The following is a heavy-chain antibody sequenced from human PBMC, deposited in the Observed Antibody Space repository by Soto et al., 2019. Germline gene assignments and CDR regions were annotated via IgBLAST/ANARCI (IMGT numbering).Heavy chain of an antibody. J-gene: IGHJ5*02. CDR2: IIPIFGTA. CDR3: ARHYTLGYCSSTRCPRSNWFDP. D-gene: IGHD2-2*01. CDR1: GGTFSSYA. V-gene: IGHV1-69*13. Sequence: ASVKVSCKASGGTFSSYAISWVRQAPGQGLEWMGGIIPIFGTANYAQKFQGRVTITADESTSTAYMELSSLRSEDTAVYYCARHYTLGYCSSTRCPRSNWFDPWGQGTLVTVSS.